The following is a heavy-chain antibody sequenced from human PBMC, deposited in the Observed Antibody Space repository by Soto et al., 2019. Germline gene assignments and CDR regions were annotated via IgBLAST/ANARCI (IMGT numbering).Heavy chain of an antibody. D-gene: IGHD3-3*01. V-gene: IGHV3-48*02. CDR1: GFTFSSYS. J-gene: IGHJ6*02. CDR2: ISSSSSTI. CDR3: ARASITIFGVGNLYYYYYGMDV. Sequence: GGSLRLSCAASGFTFSSYSMNWVRQAPGKGLEWVSYISSSSSTIYYADSVKGRFTISRDNAKNSLYLQMNSLRDEDTAVYYCARASITIFGVGNLYYYYYGMDVWGQGTTVTVSS.